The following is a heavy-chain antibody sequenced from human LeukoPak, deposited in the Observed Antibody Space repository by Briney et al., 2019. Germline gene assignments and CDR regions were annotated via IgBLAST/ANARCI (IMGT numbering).Heavy chain of an antibody. CDR2: ISYDGSNK. J-gene: IGHJ4*02. CDR1: GFTFSNAW. CDR3: AREDY. V-gene: IGHV3-30-3*01. Sequence: GGSLRLSCAASGFTFSNAWMSWVRQAPGKGLEWVAVISYDGSNKYYADSVKGRFTISRDNSKNTLYLQMNSLRAEDTAVYYCAREDYWGQGTLVTVSS.